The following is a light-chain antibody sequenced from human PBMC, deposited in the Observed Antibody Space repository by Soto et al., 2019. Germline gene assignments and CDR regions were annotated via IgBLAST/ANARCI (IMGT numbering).Light chain of an antibody. J-gene: IGLJ3*02. V-gene: IGLV1-44*01. CDR3: AAWDDSLNGPV. CDR1: SSNIGSNA. CDR2: SNN. Sequence: QAVVTQPPSASGTPGQRVAIFCSGSSSNIGSNAISWYQQLPGAAPKLLIYSNNQRPSGVPDRFSGSKSGTSASLAISGLQSEDEADYYCAAWDDSLNGPVFGGGTKLTVL.